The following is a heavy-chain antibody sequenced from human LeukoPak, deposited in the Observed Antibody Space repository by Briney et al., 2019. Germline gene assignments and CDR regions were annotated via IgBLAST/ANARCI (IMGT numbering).Heavy chain of an antibody. V-gene: IGHV3-7*01. D-gene: IGHD3-3*01. CDR2: IKQDGSEK. Sequence: PGGSLRLSCAASGFTFSSYWMSWVRQAPGKGLEWVANIKQDGSEKYSVDSVKGRFTISRDNAKNSLYLQMNSLRAEDTAVYYCARFSRVSITIFGVVIDTAMEPYYFDYWGQGTLVTVSS. CDR3: ARFSRVSITIFGVVIDTAMEPYYFDY. CDR1: GFTFSSYW. J-gene: IGHJ4*02.